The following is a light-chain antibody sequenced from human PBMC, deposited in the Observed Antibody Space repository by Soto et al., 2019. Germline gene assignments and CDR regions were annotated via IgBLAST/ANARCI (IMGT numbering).Light chain of an antibody. Sequence: DIHMTQSLSALSASVGDRVTITCRASQSISSWLAWYQQKPGKAPKLLIYDASSLESGVPSRFSGSGSGTDFTLTISGLQPEDFGTYYCHLLNSFPITFGQGTRLEIK. CDR2: DAS. CDR1: QSISSW. J-gene: IGKJ5*01. CDR3: HLLNSFPIT. V-gene: IGKV1-5*01.